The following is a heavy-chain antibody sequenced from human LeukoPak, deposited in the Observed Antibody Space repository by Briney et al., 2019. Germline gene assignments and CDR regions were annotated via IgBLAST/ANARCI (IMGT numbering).Heavy chain of an antibody. CDR2: INPNSGGT. CDR3: AXXXXXXXXXSWYLTYFDY. D-gene: IGHD6-13*01. Sequence: AAVKVSCKGSGYTFTSCFMHWVRQAPGQGLEWRGWINPNSGGTNYAQKFQGRVTMTRDTANSTAYMELSRLRYDDTAGDYCAXXXXXXXXXSWYLTYFDYWGQGTLVTVSS. J-gene: IGHJ4*02. V-gene: IGHV1-2*02. CDR1: GYTFTSCF.